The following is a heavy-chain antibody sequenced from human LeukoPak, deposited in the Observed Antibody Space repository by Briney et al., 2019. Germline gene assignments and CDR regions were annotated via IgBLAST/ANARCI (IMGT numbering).Heavy chain of an antibody. D-gene: IGHD6-13*01. Sequence: ASVKVSCKASGYTFTGYYMHWVRQAPGQGLEWMGWINPNSGGTNYAQKLQGRVTMTRDTSISTAYMELSRLRSDDTAVYYCARDIAYSSSWYASSDYWGQGTLVTVSS. V-gene: IGHV1-2*02. CDR1: GYTFTGYY. J-gene: IGHJ4*02. CDR3: ARDIAYSSSWYASSDY. CDR2: INPNSGGT.